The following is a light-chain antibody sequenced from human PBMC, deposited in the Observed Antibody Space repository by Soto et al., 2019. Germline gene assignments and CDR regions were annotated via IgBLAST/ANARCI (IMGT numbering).Light chain of an antibody. CDR1: SSDVGGYNY. V-gene: IGLV2-14*01. Sequence: QSALTQPASVSGSPGQSITISCTGTSSDVGGYNYVSWYQQHPGKAPKLMIYDVSNRPSGVSNRFSGSKSDNTASLTISGLQAEDEADYYCSSHTSSSTLEVFGTGTKVTVL. CDR3: SSHTSSSTLEV. J-gene: IGLJ1*01. CDR2: DVS.